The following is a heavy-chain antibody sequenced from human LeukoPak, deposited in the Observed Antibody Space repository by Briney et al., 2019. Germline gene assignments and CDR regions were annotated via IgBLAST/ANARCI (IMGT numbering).Heavy chain of an antibody. D-gene: IGHD6-13*01. J-gene: IGHJ4*02. CDR1: GGSISSYY. CDR2: IYYSGST. V-gene: IGHV4-59*01. CDR3: ARSIAAAGHPLFDY. Sequence: SETLSLTCTVSGGSISSYYWSWIRQPPGKGLEWIGYIYYSGSTNYNPSLKSRVTISVDTSKNQFSLKLSSVTAADTAVYYCARSIAAAGHPLFDYWGQGTLVTVSS.